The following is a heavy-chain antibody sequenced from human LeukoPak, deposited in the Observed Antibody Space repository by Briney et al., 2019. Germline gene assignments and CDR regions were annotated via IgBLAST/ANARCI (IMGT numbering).Heavy chain of an antibody. CDR1: GGTFSSYA. Sequence: SVKASCKASGGTFSSYAISWVRQAPGQGLEWMGRIIPIFGIANYAQKFQGRVTITADKSTSTAYMELSSLRSEDTAVYYCARGHCSGGSCYRAPQRPNWFDPWGQGTLVTASS. CDR3: ARGHCSGGSCYRAPQRPNWFDP. D-gene: IGHD2-15*01. CDR2: IIPIFGIA. V-gene: IGHV1-69*04. J-gene: IGHJ5*02.